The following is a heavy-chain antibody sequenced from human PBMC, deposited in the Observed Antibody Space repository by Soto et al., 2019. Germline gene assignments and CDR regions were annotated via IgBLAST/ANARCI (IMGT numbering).Heavy chain of an antibody. CDR1: GGSFSGYY. Sequence: SETLSLTCAVYGGSFSGYYWSWIRQPPGKGLEWIGEINHSGSTNYNPSLKSRVTISVDTSKNQFSLKLSSVTAADTAVYYCARGGGGKSLKDFDYWGQGTLVTVYS. CDR2: INHSGST. D-gene: IGHD2-15*01. V-gene: IGHV4-34*01. J-gene: IGHJ4*02. CDR3: ARGGGGKSLKDFDY.